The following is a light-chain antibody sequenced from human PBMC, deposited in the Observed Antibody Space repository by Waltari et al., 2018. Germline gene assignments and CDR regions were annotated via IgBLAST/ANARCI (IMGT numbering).Light chain of an antibody. V-gene: IGLV3-19*01. Sequence: SSELTQDPAVSVALGQTVRITCQGASLRTYYVSWFHQKPGQAPALVIHGKNNRPSGIPDRFSASSSGSTASLTIIGAQAEDEADYYCHSRDSSGNVLIGGGTKLTVV. J-gene: IGLJ2*01. CDR1: SLRTYY. CDR2: GKN. CDR3: HSRDSSGNVL.